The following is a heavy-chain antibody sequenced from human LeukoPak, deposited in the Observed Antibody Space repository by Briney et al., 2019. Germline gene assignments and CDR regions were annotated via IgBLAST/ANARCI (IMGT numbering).Heavy chain of an antibody. CDR3: ARESSCSGGSCYSSWFDP. CDR1: GFTFSDYY. V-gene: IGHV3-11*01. CDR2: ISSSGSTI. Sequence: GGSLRLSCAASGFTFSDYYMSWIRQAPGKGLEWVSYISSSGSTIYYADSVKGRFTISRDNAKNSLYLQMNSLRAEDTAVYYCARESSCSGGSCYSSWFDPWGQGTLVTVSS. D-gene: IGHD2-15*01. J-gene: IGHJ5*02.